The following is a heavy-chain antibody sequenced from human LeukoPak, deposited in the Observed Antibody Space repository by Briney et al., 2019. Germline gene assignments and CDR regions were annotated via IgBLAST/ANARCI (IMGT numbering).Heavy chain of an antibody. CDR3: AREMPYYYDSSGYYGPGDYYYYGMDV. CDR1: GFTFSYYY. J-gene: IGHJ6*02. D-gene: IGHD3-22*01. Sequence: GGSLRLSCAVSGFTFSYYYMSWIRQAPGKGLEWVSYISSSGSTIYYADSVKGRFTISRDNDKNSLYLQKNSLRDEHTALYYCAREMPYYYDSSGYYGPGDYYYYGMDVWGQRTTVTVSS. CDR2: ISSSGSTI. V-gene: IGHV3-11*01.